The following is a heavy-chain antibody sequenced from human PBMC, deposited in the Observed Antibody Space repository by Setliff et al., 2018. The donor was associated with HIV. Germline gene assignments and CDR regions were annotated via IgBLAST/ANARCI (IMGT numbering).Heavy chain of an antibody. CDR3: ARVPYGAEEWEQPEDY. D-gene: IGHD1-26*01. CDR2: ISAYNGNT. J-gene: IGHJ4*02. V-gene: IGHV1-18*01. Sequence: ASVKVSCKASGYTFTSYGTSWVRQAPGQGLEWMGWISAYNGNTNYAQKFQGRVTMTTDTSTSTAHMELRSLRSDDTAVYYCARVPYGAEEWEQPEDYWGQGTLVTVSS. CDR1: GYTFTSYG.